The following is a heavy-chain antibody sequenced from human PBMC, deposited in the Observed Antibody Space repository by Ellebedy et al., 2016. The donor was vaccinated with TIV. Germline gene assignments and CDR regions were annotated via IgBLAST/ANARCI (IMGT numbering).Heavy chain of an antibody. Sequence: GGSLRLXXAASGFTFSSYWMHWVRQAPGKGLVWVSRISSDGSTTIYSDSLKGRFTISRDNAKSTLYLEMNSLGAEDTAVYYCARLGYCSSSTCSWGQGTLVTVSS. J-gene: IGHJ5*02. CDR3: ARLGYCSSSTCS. V-gene: IGHV3-74*01. D-gene: IGHD2-2*01. CDR1: GFTFSSYW. CDR2: ISSDGSTT.